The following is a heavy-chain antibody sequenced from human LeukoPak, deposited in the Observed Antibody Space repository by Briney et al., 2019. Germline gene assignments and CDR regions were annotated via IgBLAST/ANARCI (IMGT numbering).Heavy chain of an antibody. Sequence: GGSLRLSCAASGFTFSSYAMHWVRQAPGRGLEWVAVISYDGSNKYYADSVKGRFTISRDNSKNTLYLQMNSLRAEDTAVYYCARGNLDCYDSSGYYFPPDNWGQGTLVTVSS. CDR3: ARGNLDCYDSSGYYFPPDN. J-gene: IGHJ4*02. CDR1: GFTFSSYA. V-gene: IGHV3-30-3*01. D-gene: IGHD3-22*01. CDR2: ISYDGSNK.